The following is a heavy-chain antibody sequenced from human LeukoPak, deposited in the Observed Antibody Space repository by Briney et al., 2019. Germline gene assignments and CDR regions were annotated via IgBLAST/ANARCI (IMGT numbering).Heavy chain of an antibody. V-gene: IGHV3-21*01. J-gene: IGHJ5*02. CDR2: ISSSSYI. CDR3: ARDSSGENWFDP. Sequence: GGSLRLSCAASGFTFSSYSTNWVRQAPGKGLEWVSSISSSSYIYHADSVKGRFTTSRDNAKNSLYLQMNSLRAEDTAVYYCARDSSGENWFDPWGQGTLVTVSS. D-gene: IGHD6-19*01. CDR1: GFTFSSYS.